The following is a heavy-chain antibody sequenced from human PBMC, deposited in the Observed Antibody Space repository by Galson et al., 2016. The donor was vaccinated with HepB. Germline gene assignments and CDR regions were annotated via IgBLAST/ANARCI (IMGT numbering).Heavy chain of an antibody. Sequence: SLRLSCAASGFSFSSYYMHWVRQAPGKGLVWVSRVSEDGRGTNYPDYVKGRFTISRDNAKNTVHLQMNSLRAEDTAVYYCVRDGDAYNFDYWGQGILVTVSS. CDR2: VSEDGRGT. CDR1: GFSFSSYY. CDR3: VRDGDAYNFDY. D-gene: IGHD5-24*01. J-gene: IGHJ4*02. V-gene: IGHV3-74*01.